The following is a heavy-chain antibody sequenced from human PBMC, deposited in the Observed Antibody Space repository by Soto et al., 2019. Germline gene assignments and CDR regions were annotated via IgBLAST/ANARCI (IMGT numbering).Heavy chain of an antibody. V-gene: IGHV1-69*02. CDR3: ARAPLYYYYYMDV. Sequence: ASVKVSCKASGGTFSSYTISWVRQAPGQGLEWMGRIIPILGIANYAQKFQGRVTITADKSTSTAYMELSSLRSEDTAVYYCARAPLYYYYYMDVWGKGTTVTVSS. J-gene: IGHJ6*03. CDR1: GGTFSSYT. CDR2: IIPILGIA.